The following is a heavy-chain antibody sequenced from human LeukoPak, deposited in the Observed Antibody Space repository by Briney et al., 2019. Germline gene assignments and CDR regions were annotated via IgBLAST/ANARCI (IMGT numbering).Heavy chain of an antibody. D-gene: IGHD2-21*02. CDR1: GFTFDTYW. CDR3: ARKGLPDY. CDR2: INQDGSVR. V-gene: IGHV3-7*01. J-gene: IGHJ4*02. Sequence: GGSLRLSCAASGFTFDTYWMIWVRQAPGKGLDWVANINQDGSVRYYVASVKGRFTISRDNAKNLVHLQMNSLRAEDTAVYYCARKGLPDYWGQGTMVTVSS.